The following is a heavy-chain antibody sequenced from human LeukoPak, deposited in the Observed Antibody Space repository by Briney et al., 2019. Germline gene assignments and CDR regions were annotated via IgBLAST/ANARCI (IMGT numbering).Heavy chain of an antibody. CDR2: ISSSGSTI. D-gene: IGHD5-12*01. CDR1: GFTFSDYY. V-gene: IGHV3-11*01. J-gene: IGHJ4*02. CDR3: ARAGWLRLNYFDY. Sequence: GGSRRLSCAATGFTFSDYYMSWIRKAPGKGLEWVSYISSSGSTIYYADSVKGRFTISRDNAKNSLYLQMNSLRAEDTAVYYCARAGWLRLNYFDYWGQGTLVTVSS.